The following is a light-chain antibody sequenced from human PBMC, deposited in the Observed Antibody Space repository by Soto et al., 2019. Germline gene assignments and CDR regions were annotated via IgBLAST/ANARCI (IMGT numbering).Light chain of an antibody. CDR2: DAS. CDR1: QSISNS. J-gene: IGKJ4*01. CDR3: QHRSNWPLT. V-gene: IGKV3-11*01. Sequence: EIVLTQSPGTLSLSPGERATLSCRASQSISNSLAWYQQKPGQAPRLLIYDASNRATGIPARFSGSGSGTDFTLTISSLEPEDFAVYYCQHRSNWPLTFGGGTKVDIK.